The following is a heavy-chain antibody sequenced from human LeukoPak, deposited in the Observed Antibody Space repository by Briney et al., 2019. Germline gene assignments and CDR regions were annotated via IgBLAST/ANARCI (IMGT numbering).Heavy chain of an antibody. CDR1: GYTFTSYG. V-gene: IGHV1-18*01. CDR3: ARPRRRYCSSTSCHDAFDI. CDR2: ISAYNGNT. D-gene: IGHD2-2*01. J-gene: IGHJ3*02. Sequence: ASVKVSCKASGYTFTSYGISWARQAPGQGLEWMGWISAYNGNTNYAQKLQGRVTMTTDTSTSTAYMELRSLRSDDTAVYYCARPRRRYCSSTSCHDAFDIWGQGTMVTVSS.